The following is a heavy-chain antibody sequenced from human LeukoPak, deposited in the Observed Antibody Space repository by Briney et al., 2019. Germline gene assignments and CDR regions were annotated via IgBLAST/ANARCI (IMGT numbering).Heavy chain of an antibody. CDR2: IYYSGST. D-gene: IGHD2-21*02. Sequence: SETLSLTCAVSGGSISSADYYWSWIRQSPGKGLEWIGFIYYSGSTYYNPSLKSRATISVDTSKNQFSLKLRSVTAADTAVYYCASIVVVTAAIDYWGQGTLVTVSS. CDR1: GGSISSADYY. CDR3: ASIVVVTAAIDY. V-gene: IGHV4-30-4*01. J-gene: IGHJ4*02.